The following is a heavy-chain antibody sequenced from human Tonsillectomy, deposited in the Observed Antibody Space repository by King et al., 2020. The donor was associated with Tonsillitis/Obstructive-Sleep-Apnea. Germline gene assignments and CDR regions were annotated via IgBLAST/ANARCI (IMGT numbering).Heavy chain of an antibody. J-gene: IGHJ6*03. V-gene: IGHV4-34*01. Sequence: VQLPQWGAGLLKPSETLSLTCAVYGGSFSGYYWSWIRQPPGKGLEWIGEINHSGSTNYNPSLKSRVTISVDTSKNQFSLKLSSVTAADTAVYYCARFAGGTGDYYMDVWGKGTTVTVSS. CDR2: INHSGST. CDR1: GGSFSGYY. CDR3: ARFAGGTGDYYMDV. D-gene: IGHD2-8*02.